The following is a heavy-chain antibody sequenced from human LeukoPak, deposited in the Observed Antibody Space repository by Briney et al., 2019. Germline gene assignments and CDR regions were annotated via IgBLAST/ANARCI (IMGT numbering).Heavy chain of an antibody. CDR3: ARGRGYSWLNWFDP. D-gene: IGHD5-12*01. V-gene: IGHV1-8*02. CDR1: GYTFTSYG. CDR2: MNPNSGNT. Sequence: ASVKVSCKASGYTFTSYGISWVRQATGQGLEWMGWMNPNSGNTGYAQKFQGRVTMTRNTSISTAYMELSSLRSEDTAVYYCARGRGYSWLNWFDPWGQGTLVTVPS. J-gene: IGHJ5*02.